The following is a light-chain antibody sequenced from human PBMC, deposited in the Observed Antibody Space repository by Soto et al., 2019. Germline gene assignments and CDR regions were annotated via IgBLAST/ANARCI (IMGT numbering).Light chain of an antibody. J-gene: IGKJ5*01. CDR3: QQRSNWPIT. CDR1: QHIRSNY. Sequence: ESVLTQSPGTLSLYPGERATLSCRASQHIRSNYLAWYQHKPGQAPRLLIYGAFNRATGIPARFSGSGSGTDFTLAVSSLQSEDYAVYYCQQRSNWPITFGQGTRLEIK. CDR2: GAF. V-gene: IGKV3D-20*02.